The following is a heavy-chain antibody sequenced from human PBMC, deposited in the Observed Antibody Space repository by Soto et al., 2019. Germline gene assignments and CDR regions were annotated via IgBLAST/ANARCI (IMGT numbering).Heavy chain of an antibody. D-gene: IGHD4-17*01. V-gene: IGHV3-23*01. CDR3: AKGGHPSERYGDYYGMDV. J-gene: IGHJ6*02. CDR1: GFTFSSYA. CDR2: ISGSGGST. Sequence: EVQLLESGGGLVQPGGSLRLSCAASGFTFSSYAMSWVRQAPGKGLEWVSAISGSGGSTYYADSVKGRFTISRDNSKNTLYLQMNSLRAEDTAVYYCAKGGHPSERYGDYYGMDVWGQGTTVTVSS.